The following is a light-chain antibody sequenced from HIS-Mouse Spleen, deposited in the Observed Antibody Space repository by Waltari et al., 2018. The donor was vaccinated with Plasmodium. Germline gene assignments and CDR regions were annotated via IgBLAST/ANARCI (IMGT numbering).Light chain of an antibody. CDR3: YSAADSNLV. J-gene: IGLJ2*01. V-gene: IGLV3-27*01. Sequence: SYELTQPSSVSVSPGQTARITCSGDVLAKKYARWFQQKPGQAPGLVIYKDSKRPSGIPERFSGSNSGTTVTLTISGAQVKDEADYYCYSAADSNLVFGGGTKLTVL. CDR2: KDS. CDR1: VLAKKY.